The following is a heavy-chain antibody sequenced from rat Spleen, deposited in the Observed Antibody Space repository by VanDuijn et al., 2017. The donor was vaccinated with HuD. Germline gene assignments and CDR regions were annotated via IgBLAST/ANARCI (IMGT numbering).Heavy chain of an antibody. Sequence: EVQLVESGGGLVQPGRSLKLSCAASGFTFSNYYMAWVRQAPTKGLEWIAYISTGGGNTYYPDSVKGRFTISRDPAQNTLYLQMNSLRSEDTANYYCAKISGFPYWGHGTLVTVSS. CDR3: AKISGFPY. V-gene: IGHV5-25*01. CDR2: ISTGGGNT. CDR1: GFTFSNYY. J-gene: IGHJ3*01.